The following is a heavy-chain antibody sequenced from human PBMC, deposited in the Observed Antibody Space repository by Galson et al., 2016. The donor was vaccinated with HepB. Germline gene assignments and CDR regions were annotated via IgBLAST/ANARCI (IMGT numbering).Heavy chain of an antibody. V-gene: IGHV3-23*01. Sequence: SLRLSCAASGFTYPSYAMSWVRQAPGKGLERVSSISGSGGSTSYADSVKGRFTVSRDNSNNTLFLDMNSLRPEDTARYYCARQPRWSDSGLNWFDPWGQGTLVTVSS. CDR2: ISGSGGST. CDR3: ARQPRWSDSGLNWFDP. J-gene: IGHJ5*02. CDR1: GFTYPSYA. D-gene: IGHD1-1*01.